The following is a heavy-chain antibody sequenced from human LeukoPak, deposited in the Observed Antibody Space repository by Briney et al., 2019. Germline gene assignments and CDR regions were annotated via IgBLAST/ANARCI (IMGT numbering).Heavy chain of an antibody. CDR2: IDKKDKSYATAT. D-gene: IGHD1-26*01. V-gene: IGHV3-73*01. CDR3: TRDSGTYNWFDP. CDR1: GFTFSGYA. Sequence: GGSLKLSCAASGFTFSGYAIHWVRQAPGKGLEWVGQIDKKDKSYATATAYAGSVKGRSTISRDDSIKTAYMQMTRLKTEDTALYYCTRDSGTYNWFDPWGQGTLVTVSS. J-gene: IGHJ5*02.